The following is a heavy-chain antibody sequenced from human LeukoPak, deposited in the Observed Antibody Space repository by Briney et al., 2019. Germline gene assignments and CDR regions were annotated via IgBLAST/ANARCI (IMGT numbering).Heavy chain of an antibody. CDR2: ISGSGDST. Sequence: GGSLRLSCAASGFTFSSYAMSWVRQAPGKGLEWVSAISGSGDSTYYADSVKGRFTISRDNSKNTLYLQMNSLRAEDTAVYYWGKKVNYYDSSGYYPFDYWGQGTLVTVSS. CDR3: GKKVNYYDSSGYYPFDY. V-gene: IGHV3-23*01. J-gene: IGHJ4*02. D-gene: IGHD3-22*01. CDR1: GFTFSSYA.